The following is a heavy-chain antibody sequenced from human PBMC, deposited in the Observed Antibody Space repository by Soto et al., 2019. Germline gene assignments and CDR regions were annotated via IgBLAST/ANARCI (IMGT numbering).Heavy chain of an antibody. CDR2: IYYSGNT. V-gene: IGHV4-39*01. D-gene: IGHD2-2*01. CDR1: GGSISSSNYY. CDR3: ARLGGYCSTTGCYGYYAMDV. J-gene: IGHJ6*02. Sequence: QLQLQESGPGLMKPSETLSLTCTVSGGSISSSNYYWGWIRQPPGKGLEWIGSIYYSGNTYYNPSLKSRVTMSVDTPKNQFSLKLSSVTAADPAVYYCARLGGYCSTTGCYGYYAMDVWGQGTTVTVSS.